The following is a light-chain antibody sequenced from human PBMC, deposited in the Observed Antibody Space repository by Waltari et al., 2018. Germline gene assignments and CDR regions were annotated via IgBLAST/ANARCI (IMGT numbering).Light chain of an antibody. J-gene: IGKJ4*01. V-gene: IGKV3-15*01. Sequence: EIVLTQTPATLSVSPGERATRPCRASQSVSRNLAWYQPKPGQAPRLLIYDASTRDTGIPDRFSGSGSGTEFTLTISSLQSEDFAFYYCQQYNNWPPLTFGGGTKVEIK. CDR3: QQYNNWPPLT. CDR1: QSVSRN. CDR2: DAS.